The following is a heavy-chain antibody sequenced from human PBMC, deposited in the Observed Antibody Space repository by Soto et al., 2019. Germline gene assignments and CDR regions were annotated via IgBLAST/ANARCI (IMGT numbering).Heavy chain of an antibody. D-gene: IGHD5-12*01. CDR1: GFTFSTYS. V-gene: IGHV3-48*01. CDR3: ERASGYDRPCDY. CDR2: ISTSSSTI. Sequence: EVQLVESGGGLVQPGGSLRLSCAASGFTFSTYSMNWVRQAPREGLEWVSYISTSSSTIYYVDSVKGRFTISRDNAKNSLNLQMNSLRAEDTAVYYCERASGYDRPCDYWGQGTLVTVSS. J-gene: IGHJ4*02.